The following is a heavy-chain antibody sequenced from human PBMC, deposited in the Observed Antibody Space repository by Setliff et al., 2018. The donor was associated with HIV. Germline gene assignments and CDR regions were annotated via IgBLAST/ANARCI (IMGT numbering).Heavy chain of an antibody. CDR3: ARQHAFWSGDAFDI. D-gene: IGHD3-3*01. V-gene: IGHV4-34*01. CDR1: GETFNDYF. Sequence: SETLSLTCAVYGETFNDYFWTWVRQPPGKGLEWIGEIYHGGSTNYNPSLKSRVTISVDKSRNQFSLKLSSVTAADTAMYYCARQHAFWSGDAFDIWGQGTMVTVSS. J-gene: IGHJ3*02. CDR2: IYHGGST.